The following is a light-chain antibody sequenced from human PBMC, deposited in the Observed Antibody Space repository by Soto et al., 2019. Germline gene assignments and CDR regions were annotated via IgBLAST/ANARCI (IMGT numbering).Light chain of an antibody. CDR1: QTLSNSF. J-gene: IGKJ5*01. Sequence: EIVLAPSPVTLSVSKGERATLSCRASQTLSNSFIAWYQQKPGQAPRLLIYDTSSRATGVPDRYSASGSGTDFTLTISRLEPEDFAVFFCQQYGTSEIIFGQGTRLEIK. V-gene: IGKV3-20*01. CDR2: DTS. CDR3: QQYGTSEII.